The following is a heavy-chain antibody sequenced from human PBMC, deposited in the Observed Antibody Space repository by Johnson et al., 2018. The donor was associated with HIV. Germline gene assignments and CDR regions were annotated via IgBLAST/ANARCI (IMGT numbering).Heavy chain of an antibody. J-gene: IGHJ3*02. Sequence: VQLVESGGGLVQPGGSLRLSCAASGFTVSSNNMSWVRQAPGKGLEWVSVIYSGGNTYYADSVKGRFTIYRDNAKNSLYLQMNSLRAEDTAVYYCTTSTGWLRPTDAFDIWGQGTMVTVSS. CDR1: GFTVSSNN. CDR3: TTSTGWLRPTDAFDI. CDR2: IYSGGNT. D-gene: IGHD5-24*01. V-gene: IGHV3-66*01.